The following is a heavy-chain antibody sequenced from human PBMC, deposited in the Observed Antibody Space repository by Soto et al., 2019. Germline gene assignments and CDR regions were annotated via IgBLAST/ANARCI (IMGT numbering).Heavy chain of an antibody. CDR1: GFTFSSYW. J-gene: IGHJ4*02. D-gene: IGHD3-22*01. V-gene: IGHV3-74*01. CDR3: ASGELYYYDTFDC. CDR2: INIDGTTT. Sequence: GGSLRLSCAASGFTFSSYWMHWVRHAPGKGLVWVSRINIDGTTTNYADSVKGRFTISRDNAKNTVYLQMNSLRAEDTAVYYCASGELYYYDTFDCWGQGALVTVYS.